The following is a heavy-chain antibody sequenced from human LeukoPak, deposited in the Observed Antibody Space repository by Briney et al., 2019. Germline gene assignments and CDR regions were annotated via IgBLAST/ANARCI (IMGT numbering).Heavy chain of an antibody. CDR1: GFTFSGSA. J-gene: IGHJ4*02. Sequence: GGSLKLSCAASGFTFSGSAMHRVRQASGQGLEWVGRIRSKANSYATAYAASVKGRFTISRDDSKNTAYLQMNSLKTEDTAVYYCTSPGPGDYWGQGTLVTVSS. V-gene: IGHV3-73*01. D-gene: IGHD3-10*01. CDR2: IRSKANSYAT. CDR3: TSPGPGDY.